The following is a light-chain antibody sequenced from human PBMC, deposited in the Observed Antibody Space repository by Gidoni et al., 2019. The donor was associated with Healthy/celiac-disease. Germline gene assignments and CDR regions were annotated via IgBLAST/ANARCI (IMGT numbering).Light chain of an antibody. CDR2: GAS. J-gene: IGKJ4*01. V-gene: IGKV3-20*01. CDR3: QHFGN. CDR1: QSISSSQ. Sequence: EIVLTQSPGTLSLSPGQSATLSCRASQSISSSQLAWYQQKPGQAPRPLMYGASSRATGIPYRFSGSGSGTDFTLTISRLEPEDFAVYYCQHFGNFGGGTKVE.